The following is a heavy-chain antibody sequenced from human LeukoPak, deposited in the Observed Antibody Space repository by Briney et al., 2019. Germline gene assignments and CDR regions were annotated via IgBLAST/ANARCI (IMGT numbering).Heavy chain of an antibody. CDR1: GGSFSGYY. V-gene: IGHV4-34*01. J-gene: IGHJ3*02. Sequence: SETLSLTCAVYGGSFSGYYWSWIRQPPGKGLEWIGEINHSGSTNYNPSLKSRVTISVDTSKNQFSLKLSSVTAADTAVYYCARARGAFDIWGQGTMVTVSS. CDR2: INHSGST. CDR3: ARARGAFDI. D-gene: IGHD3-10*01.